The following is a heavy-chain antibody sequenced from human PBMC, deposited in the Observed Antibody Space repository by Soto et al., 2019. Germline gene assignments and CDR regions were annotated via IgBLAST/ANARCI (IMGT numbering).Heavy chain of an antibody. J-gene: IGHJ6*02. D-gene: IGHD6-6*01. Sequence: QVQLVQSGAEVKKPGSSVKVSCKASGGTFSSYAISWVRQAPGQGLEWMGGIIPIFGTANYAQKFQGRVKITADESTSTAYMELSSLRSEDTAVYYCARGRRSSSAGYYYYYYGMDVWGQGTTVTVSS. V-gene: IGHV1-69*01. CDR1: GGTFSSYA. CDR3: ARGRRSSSAGYYYYYYGMDV. CDR2: IIPIFGTA.